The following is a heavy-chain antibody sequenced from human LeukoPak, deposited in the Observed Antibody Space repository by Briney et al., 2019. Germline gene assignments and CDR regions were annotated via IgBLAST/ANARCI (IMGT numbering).Heavy chain of an antibody. V-gene: IGHV3-23*01. J-gene: IGHJ5*02. CDR1: EFSFSNYA. D-gene: IGHD2-21*01. CDR2: ISGSGGST. Sequence: PGGSLRLSCAASEFSFSNYAMSWVRQAPGQGLEWVSAISGSGGSTDYEDSVKGRFTISRDNSKNTLYLQMNSLRAEDTAVYYCAKDRLGDLNWFDPWGQGTLVTVSS. CDR3: AKDRLGDLNWFDP.